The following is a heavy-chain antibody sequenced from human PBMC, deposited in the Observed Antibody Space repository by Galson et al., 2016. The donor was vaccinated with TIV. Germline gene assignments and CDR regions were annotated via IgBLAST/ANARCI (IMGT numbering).Heavy chain of an antibody. CDR2: INPSGGST. Sequence: SVKVSCKASGGIFSYYLHWVRQAPGQGLEWMGIINPSGGSTTYAQKFQGRVTMTRDMSTTTVHMELSSLRSEDTAVYYCARDGYRFGNYFDFWGQGTLVTVSS. J-gene: IGHJ4*02. CDR1: GGIFSYY. V-gene: IGHV1-46*01. CDR3: ARDGYRFGNYFDF. D-gene: IGHD5-12*01.